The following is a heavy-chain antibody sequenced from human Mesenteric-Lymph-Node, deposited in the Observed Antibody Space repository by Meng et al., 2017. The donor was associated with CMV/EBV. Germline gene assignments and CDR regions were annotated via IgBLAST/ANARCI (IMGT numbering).Heavy chain of an antibody. D-gene: IGHD2-21*01. J-gene: IGHJ5*02. CDR2: IYYSGST. CDR1: GGSISRSSYS. Sequence: IVSGGSISRSSYSWGWIRQPPGKGLEWIGSIYYSGSTFYNPSLESRVTISIDTSKNQFSLKLSSVTAADMAIYYCARDPHRVMRFDPWGQGTLVTVSS. CDR3: ARDPHRVMRFDP. V-gene: IGHV4-39*07.